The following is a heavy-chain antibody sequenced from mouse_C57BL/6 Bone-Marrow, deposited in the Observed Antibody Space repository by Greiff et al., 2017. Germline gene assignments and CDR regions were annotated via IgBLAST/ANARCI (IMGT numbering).Heavy chain of an antibody. J-gene: IGHJ1*03. V-gene: IGHV1-69*01. CDR1: GYTFTSYW. CDR3: ARERADGDHIGYVEV. CDR2: IDPSDSYT. D-gene: IGHD2-13*01. Sequence: QVQLQQPGAELVMPGASVQLSCKASGYTFTSYWMHWVKQRPGQGLAWIGEIDPSDSYTNYNQKFNGKSTLTVDKSSSTAYMQLSSLTSEDSAVYYGARERADGDHIGYVEVWGTGNTGTVSS.